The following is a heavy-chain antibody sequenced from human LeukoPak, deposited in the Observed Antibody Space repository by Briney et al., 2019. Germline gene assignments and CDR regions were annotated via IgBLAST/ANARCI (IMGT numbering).Heavy chain of an antibody. CDR2: VNHSGSA. V-gene: IGHV4-34*01. J-gene: IGHJ5*02. Sequence: SKTLSLTCAVYGASFSDYYWSWIRHSPTKGLEWIGEVNHSGSAKYNPSLKSRVTISADKSKNQFFLRLSPVAAADSGVYYCARERASNNHDNWFDPWGQGTLVTVSP. CDR1: GASFSDYY. CDR3: ARERASNNHDNWFDP.